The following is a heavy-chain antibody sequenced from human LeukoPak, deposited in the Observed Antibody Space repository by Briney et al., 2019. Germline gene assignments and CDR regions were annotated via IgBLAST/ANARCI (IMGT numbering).Heavy chain of an antibody. J-gene: IGHJ4*02. V-gene: IGHV3-72*01. CDR1: GFTFSSYA. Sequence: PGGSLRLSCAASGFTFSSYAMSWVRQAPGKGLEWVGRIRKKANSYTTEFAASVKGRFTISRDDSKNSLSLQMKSLKTEDTAVYYCTRDRSRDGYNYYFDYWGQGTLVTVSS. CDR3: TRDRSRDGYNYYFDY. CDR2: IRKKANSYTT. D-gene: IGHD5-24*01.